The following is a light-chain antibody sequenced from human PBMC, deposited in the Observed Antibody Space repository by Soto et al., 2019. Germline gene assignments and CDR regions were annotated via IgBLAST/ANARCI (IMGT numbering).Light chain of an antibody. V-gene: IGKV2-28*01. CDR3: QQYYSTPYT. CDR1: QSLLHSNGYNY. CDR2: LGS. J-gene: IGKJ2*01. Sequence: IVMTQSPLSLPVTPGEPASISCRSSQSLLHSNGYNYLDWYLQKPGQSPQLLIYLGSNRASGVPDRFSGSGSGTDFTLTISSLQAEDVAVYYCQQYYSTPYTFGQGTKLEI.